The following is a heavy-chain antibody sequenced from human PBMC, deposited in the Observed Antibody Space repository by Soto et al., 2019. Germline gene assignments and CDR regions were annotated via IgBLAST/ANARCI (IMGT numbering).Heavy chain of an antibody. CDR2: INAGNGNT. J-gene: IGHJ3*02. Sequence: QVQLVQSGAEVKKPGASVKVSCKDSGYTFTSYAMHWVRQAPGQRLEWMGGINAGNGNTKYSQKFQGRVTITRDTSACTAYMELSSLRSEDTAVYYCACVGIVVVPAAKEGEDRVDAFDIWGQVTMVTVCS. CDR1: GYTFTSYA. V-gene: IGHV1-3*01. D-gene: IGHD2-2*03. CDR3: ACVGIVVVPAAKEGEDRVDAFDI.